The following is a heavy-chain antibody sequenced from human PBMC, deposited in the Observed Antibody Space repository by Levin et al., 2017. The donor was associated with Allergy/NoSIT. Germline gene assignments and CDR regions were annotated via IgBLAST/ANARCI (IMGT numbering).Heavy chain of an antibody. J-gene: IGHJ3*02. V-gene: IGHV1-69*01. D-gene: IGHD3-22*01. CDR2: IIPIFGTA. CDR3: AVLYYYDSSGRGGAFDI. CDR1: GGTFSSYA. Sequence: KISCKASGGTFSSYAISWVRQAPGQGLEWMGGIIPIFGTANYAQKFQGRVTITADESTSTAYMELSSLRSEDTAVYYGAVLYYYDSSGRGGAFDIWGQGTMVTVSS.